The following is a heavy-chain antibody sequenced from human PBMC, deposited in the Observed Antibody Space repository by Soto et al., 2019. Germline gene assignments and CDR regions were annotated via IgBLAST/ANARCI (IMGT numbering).Heavy chain of an antibody. CDR3: ARRASYSAFDY. CDR1: GYTFTSYY. J-gene: IGHJ4*02. Sequence: QVQLVQSGAEVKKPGASVKVSCKASGYTFTSYYMHWVRQAPGQGLEWMGIINPTGGSMNYAQKFQGRVTMTSDTSTSTVYMELSSLRSEDTAVYYCARRASYSAFDYWGQGTLVTVSS. CDR2: INPTGGSM. V-gene: IGHV1-46*01. D-gene: IGHD2-15*01.